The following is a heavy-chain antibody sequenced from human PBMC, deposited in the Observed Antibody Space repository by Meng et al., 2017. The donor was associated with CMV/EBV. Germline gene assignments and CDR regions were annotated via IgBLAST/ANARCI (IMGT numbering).Heavy chain of an antibody. CDR3: ARAYVSQWVYYYGMDV. Sequence: ASVKVSCKASGYTFTGYYMHWVRQAPGQGLEWMGWINPNSGGTNYAQKFQGRVTMTRDTSISTAYMELSRLRSDDTAVYYCARAYVSQWVYYYGMDVWGQGTTVTVSS. J-gene: IGHJ6*02. CDR1: GYTFTGYY. V-gene: IGHV1-2*02. D-gene: IGHD1-26*01. CDR2: INPNSGGT.